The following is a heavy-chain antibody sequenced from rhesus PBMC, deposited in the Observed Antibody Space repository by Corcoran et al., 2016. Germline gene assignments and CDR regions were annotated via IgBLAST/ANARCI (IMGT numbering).Heavy chain of an antibody. CDR1: GYTFTSYY. CDR2: LPLSSGNR. J-gene: IGHJ5-1*01. Sequence: QVQLVQSGAEIKQPGASVKLSCKDSGYTFTSYYMHWVRQAPGHGLEWKGPLPLSSGNRCSAQNFQGRVTIPTDTSTGTGYMERSSLRYEDTAVYYCTRDRGGSYNRFDVWGPGVLVTVSS. D-gene: IGHD3-16*01. V-gene: IGHV1-180*01. CDR3: TRDRGGSYNRFDV.